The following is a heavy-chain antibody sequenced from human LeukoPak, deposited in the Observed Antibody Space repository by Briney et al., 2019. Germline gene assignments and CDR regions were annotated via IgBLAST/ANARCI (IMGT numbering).Heavy chain of an antibody. CDR1: GYTFTGSY. V-gene: IGHV1-2*02. CDR2: INPNSGGT. J-gene: IGHJ6*03. CDR3: ARDTRNAYYYYYYMDV. Sequence: ASVKVSCKAFGYTFTGSYMHWGRQAPGQGLEGMGWINPNSGGTNYAQKFQGRVTMTRDTSITTANMRLSRLGSDETAVYYCARDTRNAYYYYYYMDVWGKRTTVTVSS. D-gene: IGHD3-3*01.